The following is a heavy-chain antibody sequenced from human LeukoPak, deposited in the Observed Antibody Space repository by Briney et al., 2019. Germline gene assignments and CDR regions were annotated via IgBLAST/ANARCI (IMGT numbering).Heavy chain of an antibody. CDR2: MNPYSGDR. CDR3: ARTTSLTASGYDY. Sequence: ASVKVSCKTAGYTFTSYHINWVRQATGQGLEWKGWMNPYSGDRGYGQKFQGRVSITSDTSISTAYMELSSLRSEDTAVYFCARTTSLTASGYDYWGQGTLVTVS. J-gene: IGHJ4*02. CDR1: GYTFTSYH. D-gene: IGHD4-17*01. V-gene: IGHV1-8*03.